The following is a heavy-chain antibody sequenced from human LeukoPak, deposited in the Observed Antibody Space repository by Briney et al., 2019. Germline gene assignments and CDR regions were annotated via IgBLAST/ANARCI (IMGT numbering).Heavy chain of an antibody. D-gene: IGHD1-26*01. CDR1: GYTFTGYY. Sequence: VASVKVSCKASGYTFTGYYMHWVRQAPGQGLEWMGWINPNSGGTNYAQKFQGRVTMTRDTSISTAYMELSRLRSDDTAVYYCASLHGGATGTRDAFDIWGQGTMVTVSS. CDR3: ASLHGGATGTRDAFDI. J-gene: IGHJ3*02. V-gene: IGHV1-2*02. CDR2: INPNSGGT.